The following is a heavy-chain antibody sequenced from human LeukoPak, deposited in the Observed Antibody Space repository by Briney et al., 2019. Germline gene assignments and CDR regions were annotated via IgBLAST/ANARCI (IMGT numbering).Heavy chain of an antibody. CDR3: ARGPRITLIRGGQWYYYMDV. D-gene: IGHD3-10*01. CDR2: IVVGSGNT. V-gene: IGHV1-58*02. J-gene: IGHJ6*03. CDR1: GFTFTSSA. Sequence: SVKVSCKASGFTFTSSAMQWVRQARGQRLEWIGWIVVGSGNTNYAQKFQGRVTMTRDTSTSTVYMELSSLRSEDTAVYYCARGPRITLIRGGQWYYYMDVWGKGTTVTVSS.